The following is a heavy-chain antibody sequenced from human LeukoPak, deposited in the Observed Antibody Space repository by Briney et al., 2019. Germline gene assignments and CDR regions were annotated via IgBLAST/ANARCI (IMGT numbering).Heavy chain of an antibody. CDR3: AKGQSSSSSEWFDP. CDR2: ISGSGVGT. V-gene: IGHV3-23*01. Sequence: GGSLRLSCAASGFTFSSYAMSWVRQAPGKGLEWVSTISGSGVGTDYAGSVKGRFTVSRDNSRNTLYLQMNSLRAEDTALYYCAKGQSSSSSEWFDPWGQETLVTVSS. CDR1: GFTFSSYA. J-gene: IGHJ5*02. D-gene: IGHD2-2*01.